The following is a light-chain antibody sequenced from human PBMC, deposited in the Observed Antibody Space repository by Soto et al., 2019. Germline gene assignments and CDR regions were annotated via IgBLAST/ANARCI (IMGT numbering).Light chain of an antibody. CDR1: SSDVGGYNY. J-gene: IGLJ2*01. CDR2: EVS. V-gene: IGLV2-14*01. CDR3: SSYTSSSTLEV. Sequence: QSALTQPASXXGXXXXXXXISCTGTSSDVGGYNYVSWYQQHPGKAPKLMIYEVSNRPSGVSNRFSGSKSGNTASLTISGLQAEDEADYYCSSYTSSSTLEVFGGGTKLTVL.